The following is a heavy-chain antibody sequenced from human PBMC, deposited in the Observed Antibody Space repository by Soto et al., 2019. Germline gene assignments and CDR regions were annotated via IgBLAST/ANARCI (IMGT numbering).Heavy chain of an antibody. V-gene: IGHV4-34*01. CDR1: GGSFSGYY. CDR3: ASVTLGGVVLAH. D-gene: IGHD3-16*01. CDR2: INHSGST. J-gene: IGHJ4*02. Sequence: SETLSLTCAVYGGSFSGYYWSWIRQPPGKGLEWIGEINHSGSTNYNPSLKSRATISIDTSKRQMSLNLSSVTAADTAMYYCASVTLGGVVLAHWGRGAMVTVSS.